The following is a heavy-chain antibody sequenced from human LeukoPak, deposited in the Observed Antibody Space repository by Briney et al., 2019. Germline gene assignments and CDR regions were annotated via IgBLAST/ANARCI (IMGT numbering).Heavy chain of an antibody. CDR2: ISDSGSDV. D-gene: IGHD1-7*01. J-gene: IGHJ4*02. CDR3: ARKAQYNGHYPLDY. V-gene: IGHV3-21*04. CDR1: GFTFSSYN. Sequence: GGSLRLSCAASGFTFSSYNMNWVRQAPGKGPEWVSFISDSGSDVYYRDSVKGRFTISRDSSKNTLFLQMNSLRAEDTALYFCARKAQYNGHYPLDYWGQGTLVTVSS.